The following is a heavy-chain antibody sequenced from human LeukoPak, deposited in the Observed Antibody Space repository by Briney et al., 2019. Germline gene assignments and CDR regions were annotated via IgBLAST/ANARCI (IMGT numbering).Heavy chain of an antibody. CDR2: FDPEDGET. CDR1: GYTLTELS. CDR3: ATRTRLVIDCGMDV. J-gene: IGHJ6*02. D-gene: IGHD3-9*01. V-gene: IGHV1-24*01. Sequence: GASVKVSCKVSGYTLTELSMHWVRQAPGKGLEWMGGFDPEDGETIYAQKFQGRVTMTEDTSTDTAYMELSSLRSEDTAAYYCATRTRLVIDCGMDVWGQGTTVTVSS.